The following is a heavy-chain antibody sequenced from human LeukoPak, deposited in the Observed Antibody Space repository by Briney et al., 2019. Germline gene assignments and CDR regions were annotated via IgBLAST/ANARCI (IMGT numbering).Heavy chain of an antibody. D-gene: IGHD3-22*01. CDR2: IYYSGST. J-gene: IGHJ5*02. CDR3: ARQIRAMIVA. CDR1: GGSISSYY. Sequence: PSETLSLTCTVSGGSISSYYWSWIRQPPGKGLEWIGYIYYSGSTNYNPSLKSRVTMSVDTSKNQFSLKLSSVTAADTAVYYCARQIRAMIVAWGQGTLVTVSS. V-gene: IGHV4-59*08.